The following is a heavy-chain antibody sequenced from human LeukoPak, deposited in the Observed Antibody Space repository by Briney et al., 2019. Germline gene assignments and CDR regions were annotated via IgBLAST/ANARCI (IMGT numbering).Heavy chain of an antibody. CDR3: AKGDSYGPNWSDY. CDR1: GFTFSSYA. CDR2: VSGSGGST. D-gene: IGHD5-18*01. V-gene: IGHV3-23*01. Sequence: QPGGSLRLSCAASGFTFSSYAMSWVRQAPGKGLEWVSAVSGSGGSTYYADSVKGRFTISRDNSKNTLYLQMNSLRAEDTAVYYCAKGDSYGPNWSDYWGQGTLVTVSS. J-gene: IGHJ5*01.